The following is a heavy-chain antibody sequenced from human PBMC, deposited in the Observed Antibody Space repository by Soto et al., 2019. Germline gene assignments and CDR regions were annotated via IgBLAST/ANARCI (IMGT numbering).Heavy chain of an antibody. Sequence: PSETLSLTCTVSGGSISSGGYYWSWIRPPPGKGLEWIGEINHSGSTNYNPSLKSRVTISVDTSKNQFALKLSSVTAADTSVYYCARRRFWYQLKGPFDYWGQGTLVTVSS. V-gene: IGHV4-39*06. CDR1: GGSISSGGYY. CDR3: ARRRFWYQLKGPFDY. D-gene: IGHD2-2*01. CDR2: INHSGST. J-gene: IGHJ4*02.